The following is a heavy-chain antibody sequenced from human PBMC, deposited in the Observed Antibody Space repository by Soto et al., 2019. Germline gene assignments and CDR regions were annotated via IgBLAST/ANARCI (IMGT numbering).Heavy chain of an antibody. Sequence: QVQLQESGPGLVKPSQTLSLTCTVSGGSISSGGYYWSWIRQHPGMGLEWIGYIYYSGSTYYNPSLKSRVTMSVDPSKNQFALKLSSVTAAATAVYYCARVGYYYGSGSHDYWGQGTLVTVSS. J-gene: IGHJ4*02. V-gene: IGHV4-31*03. D-gene: IGHD3-10*01. CDR1: GGSISSGGYY. CDR3: ARVGYYYGSGSHDY. CDR2: IYYSGST.